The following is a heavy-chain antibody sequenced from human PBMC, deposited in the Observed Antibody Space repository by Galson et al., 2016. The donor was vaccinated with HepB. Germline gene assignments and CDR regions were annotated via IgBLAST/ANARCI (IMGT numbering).Heavy chain of an antibody. Sequence: QSGAEVKEPGESLRISCKGSGYSFAAFWISWVRQMPGKGLEWMGRIDPGDSYTNYSPSFEGHVTISADKSIGAAYLQWNSLKASDSGVYYCARHKPAALRLVDLSFNYWGQGTLVTVS. CDR2: IDPGDSYT. J-gene: IGHJ4*02. CDR1: GYSFAAFW. CDR3: ARHKPAALRLVDLSFNY. V-gene: IGHV5-10-1*01. D-gene: IGHD3-16*02.